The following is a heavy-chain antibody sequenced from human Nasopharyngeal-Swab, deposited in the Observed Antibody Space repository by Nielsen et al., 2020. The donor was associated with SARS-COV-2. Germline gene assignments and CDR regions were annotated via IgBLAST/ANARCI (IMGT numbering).Heavy chain of an antibody. CDR1: GFTFSSYS. J-gene: IGHJ4*02. V-gene: IGHV3-48*04. Sequence: GGSLRLSCAASGFTFSSYSMNWVRQTPGKGLEWVSYISSSSGNIYYANSVKGRFTISRDNAKNSLYLEMNSLRAEDTAFYYCAKGTYYYGSGSPTLDYWGQGTLVTVSS. CDR3: AKGTYYYGSGSPTLDY. D-gene: IGHD3-10*01. CDR2: ISSSSGNI.